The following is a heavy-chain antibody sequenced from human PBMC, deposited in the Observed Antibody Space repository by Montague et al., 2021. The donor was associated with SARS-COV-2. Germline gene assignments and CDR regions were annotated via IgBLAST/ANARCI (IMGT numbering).Heavy chain of an antibody. CDR3: ARGGGYSYGALDY. CDR1: GGSFSAYY. Sequence: SETLSLTCAVYGGSFSAYYWSWIRQPPGKGLEWIGEIYHSGSTNYNPSLKSRVTLSVDTSKNQFSLRLNSVTAADTAAYYCARGGGYSYGALDYWGQGTLVTVSS. CDR2: IYHSGST. J-gene: IGHJ4*02. D-gene: IGHD5-18*01. V-gene: IGHV4-34*01.